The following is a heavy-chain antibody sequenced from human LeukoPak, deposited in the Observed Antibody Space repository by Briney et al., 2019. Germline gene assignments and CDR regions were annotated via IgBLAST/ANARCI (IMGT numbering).Heavy chain of an antibody. Sequence: GGSLRLSCAASGFTFSSYAMNWVRQAPGKGLECVSGISGSGGTTYYADSVKGRFTISRDNSKNTLYLQMNSLRVEDTAVYYCAKQVLSASGSSDYWGQGTLVTVSS. CDR3: AKQVLSASGSSDY. CDR2: ISGSGGTT. J-gene: IGHJ4*02. V-gene: IGHV3-23*01. D-gene: IGHD3-10*01. CDR1: GFTFSSYA.